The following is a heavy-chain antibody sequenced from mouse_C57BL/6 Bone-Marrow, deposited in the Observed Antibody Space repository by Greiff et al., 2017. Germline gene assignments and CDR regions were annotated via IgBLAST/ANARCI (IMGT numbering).Heavy chain of an antibody. CDR3: AQPYYYGSSYNYAMDY. J-gene: IGHJ4*01. Sequence: VQLQQSGPGLVQPSQSLSITCTVSGFSLTSYGVHWVRQPPGKGLEWLGVIWSGGSTDYNAAFISRLSISKDNSKSQVFFKMNSLQADDTAIYYCAQPYYYGSSYNYAMDYWGQGTSVTVSS. D-gene: IGHD1-1*01. V-gene: IGHV2-4*01. CDR1: GFSLTSYG. CDR2: IWSGGST.